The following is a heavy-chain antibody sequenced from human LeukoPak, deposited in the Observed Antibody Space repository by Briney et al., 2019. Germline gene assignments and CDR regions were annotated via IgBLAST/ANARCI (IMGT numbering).Heavy chain of an antibody. CDR3: AIGGDSSTSCYRCFNY. Sequence: GESLKISCQGSGYRFTDYWIGWVRQMPGKGLEWMGIKYPGDSDTRYSPSFQGQVTISADKSIGTAYLQWSSLKASDTAMYYCAIGGDSSTSCYRCFNYWGQGTLVTVSS. V-gene: IGHV5-51*01. D-gene: IGHD2-2*02. J-gene: IGHJ4*02. CDR1: GYRFTDYW. CDR2: KYPGDSDT.